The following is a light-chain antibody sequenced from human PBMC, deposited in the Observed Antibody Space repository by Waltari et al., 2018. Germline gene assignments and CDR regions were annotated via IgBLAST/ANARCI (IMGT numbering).Light chain of an antibody. CDR2: WAS. CDR3: QQYNATPRT. V-gene: IGKV4-1*01. J-gene: IGKJ3*01. Sequence: DIVMTQSPDSLAVSLGERATINCKSSQSVLYSSNNKNHLAWYQQKPGQSPKLLIYWASTRETGVPERFSGSGSGTDFTLTISSLQAEDVAIYYCQQYNATPRTFGHGTKVDIK. CDR1: QSVLYSSNNKNH.